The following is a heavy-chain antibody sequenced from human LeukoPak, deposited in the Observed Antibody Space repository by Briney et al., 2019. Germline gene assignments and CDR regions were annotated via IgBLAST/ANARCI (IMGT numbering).Heavy chain of an antibody. Sequence: SETLSLTCTVSGGSISSGSYYWSWIRQPAGKGLEWIGRIYTSGSTNYNPSLNSRVTISVDTSKHQFSLKLSAVTAADTAVYYCARDPVDYYMDVWGKGTTVTVSS. CDR1: GGSISSGSYY. CDR3: ARDPVDYYMDV. V-gene: IGHV4-61*02. J-gene: IGHJ6*03. D-gene: IGHD2-15*01. CDR2: IYTSGST.